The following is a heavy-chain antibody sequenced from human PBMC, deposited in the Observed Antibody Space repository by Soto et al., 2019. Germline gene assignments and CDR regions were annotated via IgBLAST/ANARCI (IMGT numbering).Heavy chain of an antibody. CDR2: INDRGST. J-gene: IGHJ2*01. V-gene: IGHV4-34*01. Sequence: QVQLQQWGAGPLRPLETLSRTCGVSGGSCRGYYWASIRQSQGKGLEWIGEINDRGSTNYNPSLKSRVSISVDTSKNHYSLKLRSVTAAETAVYYCARESHDILTGPPWVWYFDLWGRGTLVTVSS. CDR1: GGSCRGYY. D-gene: IGHD3-9*01. CDR3: ARESHDILTGPPWVWYFDL.